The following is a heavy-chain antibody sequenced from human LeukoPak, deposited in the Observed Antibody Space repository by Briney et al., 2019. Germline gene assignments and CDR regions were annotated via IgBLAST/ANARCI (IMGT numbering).Heavy chain of an antibody. D-gene: IGHD6-13*01. J-gene: IGHJ4*02. CDR3: AKDTEEIAAAALRFDY. Sequence: GGSLRLSCAASGFTFSSYGMHWVRQAPGKGLEWVSFIRYDGSNKYYADSVKGRFTISRDNSKNTLYLQMNSLRAEDTAVYYCAKDTEEIAAAALRFDYWGQGTLVTVSS. CDR1: GFTFSSYG. V-gene: IGHV3-30*02. CDR2: IRYDGSNK.